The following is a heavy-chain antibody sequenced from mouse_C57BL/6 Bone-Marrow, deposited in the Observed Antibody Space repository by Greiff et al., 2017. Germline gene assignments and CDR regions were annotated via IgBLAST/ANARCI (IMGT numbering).Heavy chain of an antibody. CDR2: IDPENGDT. Sequence: VQLQQSGAELVRPGASVKLSCTASGFNIKDDYMHWVKQRPEQGLEWIGCIDPENGDTEYASKFQGKATITADTSSNTAYLQLSSLTSEDTAVYYGTTGRLYYFDYWGQGTTRTVAS. V-gene: IGHV14-4*01. CDR3: TTGRLYYFDY. CDR1: GFNIKDDY. J-gene: IGHJ2*01.